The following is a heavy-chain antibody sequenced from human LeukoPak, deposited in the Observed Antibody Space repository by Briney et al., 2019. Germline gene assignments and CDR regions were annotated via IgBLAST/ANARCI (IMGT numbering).Heavy chain of an antibody. J-gene: IGHJ4*02. CDR3: ARLSVVTAFDY. D-gene: IGHD4-23*01. CDR1: GGSIRSYH. V-gene: IGHV4-59*08. Sequence: PSETLSLTCTVSGGSIRSYHWSWIRQPPGKGLEWIGYISYSGSTNYNPSLKSRVTISVDTSRNQFSLKLGFVTAADTAVYFCARLSVVTAFDYWGQGTLVTVSS. CDR2: ISYSGST.